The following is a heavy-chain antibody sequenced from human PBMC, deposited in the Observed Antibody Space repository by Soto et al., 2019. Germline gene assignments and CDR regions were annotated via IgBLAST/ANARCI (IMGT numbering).Heavy chain of an antibody. V-gene: IGHV3-30*18. D-gene: IGHD6-6*01. CDR3: AKVKWQLVRYYYGMDV. J-gene: IGHJ6*02. CDR2: ISYDGSNK. Sequence: PGGSLRLSCAASGFTFSSYGMHWVRQAPGKGLEWVAVISYDGSNKYYAESVKGRITISRDNSKNTQYQQMNSLRAEDTAVYYCAKVKWQLVRYYYGMDVWGQGTTVTVSS. CDR1: GFTFSSYG.